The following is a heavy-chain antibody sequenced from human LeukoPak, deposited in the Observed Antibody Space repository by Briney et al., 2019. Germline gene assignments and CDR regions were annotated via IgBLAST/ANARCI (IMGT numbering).Heavy chain of an antibody. J-gene: IGHJ3*02. D-gene: IGHD3-3*01. CDR3: ARGSRPGVVNHDAFDI. CDR2: INPNSGGT. Sequence: ASLKVSCKVSGYTFTGYYIHWVRLAPGQGLEWMGWINPNSGGTNCAQKFQGRVTMTRDTSISTAYMELSSLRSDDTAVYYCARGSRPGVVNHDAFDIWAQGTMVTVSS. V-gene: IGHV1-2*02. CDR1: GYTFTGYY.